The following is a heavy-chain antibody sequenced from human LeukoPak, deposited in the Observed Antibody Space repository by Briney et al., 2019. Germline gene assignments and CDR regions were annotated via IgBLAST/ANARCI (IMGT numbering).Heavy chain of an antibody. Sequence: SETLSLTCTVSGGSISSGDYYWSWIRQPPGKGLEWIGYIYYSGSTYYNPSLKSRVTISVDTSKNQFSLKLSSATAADTAVYYCARDSSGYLRGYWGQGTLVTVSS. CDR3: ARDSSGYLRGY. J-gene: IGHJ4*02. CDR2: IYYSGST. V-gene: IGHV4-30-4*01. CDR1: GGSISSGDYY. D-gene: IGHD3-22*01.